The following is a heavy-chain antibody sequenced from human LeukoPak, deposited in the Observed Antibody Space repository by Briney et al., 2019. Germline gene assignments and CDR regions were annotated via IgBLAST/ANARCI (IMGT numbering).Heavy chain of an antibody. CDR2: ISSSSSYI. CDR3: ARGSRLSISNVIGDY. V-gene: IGHV3-21*01. D-gene: IGHD2-21*01. J-gene: IGHJ4*02. CDR1: GFTFSSYA. Sequence: GGSLRLPCAASGFTFSSYAMSWVRQAPGKGLEWVSSISSSSSYIYYADSVKGRFTISRDNAKNSLYLQMNSLRAEDTAVYYCARGSRLSISNVIGDYWGQGTLVTVSS.